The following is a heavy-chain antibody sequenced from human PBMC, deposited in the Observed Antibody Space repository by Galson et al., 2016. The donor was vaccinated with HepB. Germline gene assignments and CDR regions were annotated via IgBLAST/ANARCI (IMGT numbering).Heavy chain of an antibody. V-gene: IGHV3-64D*08. CDR2: IGNNGGTA. Sequence: SLRLSCAVSGFTFSSFAMHWVRQSPGRGLEYVSGIGNNGGTAYYADSVRGRFTISRDKSRNTLYLQMGSLRADDTAVYYCMKGSFSSGWSNWFDPWGQGTLVTVSS. CDR3: MKGSFSSGWSNWFDP. CDR1: GFTFSSFA. J-gene: IGHJ5*02. D-gene: IGHD6-19*01.